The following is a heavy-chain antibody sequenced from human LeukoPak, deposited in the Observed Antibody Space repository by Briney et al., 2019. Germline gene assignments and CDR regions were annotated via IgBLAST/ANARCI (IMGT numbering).Heavy chain of an antibody. J-gene: IGHJ4*02. CDR1: GFTFSSYW. CDR3: ARDRESYYYDSSGYLDY. D-gene: IGHD3-22*01. Sequence: TGGSLRLPCAASGFTFSSYWMSWVRQAPGKGLEWLANIKQDGSEKYYVDSVKGRFTISRDNAKTSLYLQMNSLRAEDTAVYYCARDRESYYYDSSGYLDYWGQGTLVTVSS. CDR2: IKQDGSEK. V-gene: IGHV3-7*01.